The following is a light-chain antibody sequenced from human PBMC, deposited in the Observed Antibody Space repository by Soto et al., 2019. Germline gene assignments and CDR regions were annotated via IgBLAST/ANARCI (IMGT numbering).Light chain of an antibody. CDR1: SSDVGKYSY. Sequence: QSALTQPASVSGSPGQSITISCTGTSSDVGKYSYVSWYQQHPAKAPKLMIFEVSNRPSGVSNRFSGSKSGNTASLTISGLQAEDEADYYCSSYTSSSTRVFGGGIKLTVL. CDR2: EVS. V-gene: IGLV2-14*01. CDR3: SSYTSSSTRV. J-gene: IGLJ3*02.